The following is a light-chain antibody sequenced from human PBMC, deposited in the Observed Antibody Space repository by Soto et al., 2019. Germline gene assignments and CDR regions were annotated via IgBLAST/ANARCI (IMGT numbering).Light chain of an antibody. CDR2: WAS. CDR3: HQYYSTPVT. V-gene: IGKV4-1*01. CDR1: QSVLYSSNNKDY. J-gene: IGKJ2*01. Sequence: DIVMTQSPDSLAVSLGERATINCKSSQSVLYSSNNKDYLAWYQQKPGQPPKLRIYWASTRESGVPDRFRVIGSGTDFTLTISSLQAEDVSVYYCHQYYSTPVTFGQGTKLEIK.